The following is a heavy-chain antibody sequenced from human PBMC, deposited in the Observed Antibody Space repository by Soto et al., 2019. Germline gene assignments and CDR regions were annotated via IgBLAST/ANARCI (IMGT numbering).Heavy chain of an antibody. D-gene: IGHD3-10*01. CDR2: IYYSGSS. V-gene: IGHV4-61*01. J-gene: IGHJ6*02. CDR1: GGSVSSYSYY. CDR3: ARARAVWFGELLYYYGMDV. Sequence: SETLSLTCTVSGGSVSSYSYYWSWIRQPPGKGLEWIGYIYYSGSSNNNPSLKSRVTISVDTSKNQFSLKLSSVTAADTAVYYCARARAVWFGELLYYYGMDVWGQGTTVTVSS.